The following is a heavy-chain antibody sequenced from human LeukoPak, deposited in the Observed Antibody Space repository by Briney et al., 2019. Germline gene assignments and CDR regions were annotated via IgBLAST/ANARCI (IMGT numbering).Heavy chain of an antibody. Sequence: GGPVKVSCKASGYTFTSYGISWVRQAPGQGLEWMGWISAYNGNTNYAQKLQGRVTMTTDTSTSTAYMELRSLRSDDTAVYYCARGATYYYDSSGYYPLDYWGQGTLVTVSS. J-gene: IGHJ4*02. CDR2: ISAYNGNT. D-gene: IGHD3-22*01. CDR3: ARGATYYYDSSGYYPLDY. V-gene: IGHV1-18*01. CDR1: GYTFTSYG.